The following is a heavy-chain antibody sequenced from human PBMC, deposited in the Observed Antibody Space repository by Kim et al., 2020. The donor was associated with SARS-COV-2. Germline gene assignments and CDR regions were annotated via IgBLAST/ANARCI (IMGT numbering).Heavy chain of an antibody. V-gene: IGHV3-21*01. D-gene: IGHD3-10*01. CDR1: GFTFSSYS. J-gene: IGHJ4*02. CDR3: ARDLLLWFGVPIGY. Sequence: GGSLRLSCAASGFTFSSYSMNWVRQAPGKGLEWVSSISSSSSYIYYADSVKGRFTISRDNAKNSLYLQMNSLRAEDTAVYYCARDLLLWFGVPIGYWGQGTLVTVSS. CDR2: ISSSSSYI.